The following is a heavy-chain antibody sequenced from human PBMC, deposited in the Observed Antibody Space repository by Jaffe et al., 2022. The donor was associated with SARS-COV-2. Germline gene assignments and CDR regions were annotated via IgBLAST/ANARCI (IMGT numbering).Heavy chain of an antibody. CDR3: ARGREPGAFDI. CDR2: ISYDGSNK. CDR1: GFTFSSYA. Sequence: QVQLVESGGGVVQPGRSLRLSCAASGFTFSSYAMHWVRQAPGKGLEWVAVISYDGSNKYYADSVKGRFTISRDNSKNTLYLQMNSLRAEDTAVYYCARGREPGAFDIWGQGTMVTVSS. J-gene: IGHJ3*02. V-gene: IGHV3-30-3*01.